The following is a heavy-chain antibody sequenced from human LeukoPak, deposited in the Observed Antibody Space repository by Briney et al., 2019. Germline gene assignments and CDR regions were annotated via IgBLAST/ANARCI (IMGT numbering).Heavy chain of an antibody. CDR1: GGSVSSGSYH. CDR2: IYYSGST. V-gene: IGHV4-61*01. J-gene: IGHJ4*02. D-gene: IGHD3-3*01. Sequence: SETLSLTCTVSGGSVSSGSYHWSWIRQPPGEGLEWFGYIYYSGSTNYNPSLKSRVTISVDTSKNQFSLKLSSVTAADTAVYYWARARYYDSWSGGPFDYWGQGTLVTVSS. CDR3: ARARYYDSWSGGPFDY.